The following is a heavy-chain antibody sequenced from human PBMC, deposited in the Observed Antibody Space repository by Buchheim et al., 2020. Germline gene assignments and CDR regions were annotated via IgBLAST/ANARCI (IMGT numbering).Heavy chain of an antibody. Sequence: EVQLVESGGGLVQPGGSLRLSCAASGFTFSNYWMHWVRQAPGKGLVWVSCINADGSSTTYADSVKGRFTFSRDNAQNTLYLQMSSLRAEDTAVYYCARRAHYGMGVWGQGTT. CDR3: ARRAHYGMGV. V-gene: IGHV3-74*03. CDR2: INADGSST. J-gene: IGHJ6*02. CDR1: GFTFSNYW.